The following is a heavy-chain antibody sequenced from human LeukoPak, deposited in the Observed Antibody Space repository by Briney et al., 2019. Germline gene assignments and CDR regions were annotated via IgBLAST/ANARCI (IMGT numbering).Heavy chain of an antibody. J-gene: IGHJ3*02. Sequence: SVKVSCKASGGTFSSYAISWVRQAPGQGLEWMGGIIPIFGTANYAQKFQGRVTITADKSTSTAYMELSSLRSDDTAVYYCARDPNWNPVAFDIWGQGTMVTVSS. CDR3: ARDPNWNPVAFDI. V-gene: IGHV1-69*06. CDR2: IIPIFGTA. D-gene: IGHD1-1*01. CDR1: GGTFSSYA.